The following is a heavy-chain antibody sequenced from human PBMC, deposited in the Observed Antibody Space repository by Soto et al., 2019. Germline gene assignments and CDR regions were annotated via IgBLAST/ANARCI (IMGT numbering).Heavy chain of an antibody. Sequence: QVQLQESGPGLVKPSQTLSLTCTVSGGSISSGGYYWSWIRQHPGKGLEWIGYIYYSGSTYYNPSLKSRVTISVDTSKNQFSLKLSSVTAADTAVYYCARAGRGNVVVTAIRWFDPWGQGTLVTVSS. D-gene: IGHD2-21*02. J-gene: IGHJ5*02. CDR1: GGSISSGGYY. CDR2: IYYSGST. V-gene: IGHV4-31*03. CDR3: ARAGRGNVVVTAIRWFDP.